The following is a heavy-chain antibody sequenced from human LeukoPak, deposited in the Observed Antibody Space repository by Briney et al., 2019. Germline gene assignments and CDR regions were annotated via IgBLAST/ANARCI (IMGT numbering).Heavy chain of an antibody. CDR1: GFTFSNYG. V-gene: IGHV3-21*06. D-gene: IGHD3-10*01. CDR2: YDASCSYI. J-gene: IGHJ3*02. Sequence: GGSLRLSCAASGFTFSNYGMNWVRQAPGKGLEWVSFYDASCSYIYYGDSVKGRFTISRDNAKNLLFLQMNRLRAEDTALYYCARGRSITLLRGVAMSDGFDIWGQGAMV. CDR3: ARGRSITLLRGVAMSDGFDI.